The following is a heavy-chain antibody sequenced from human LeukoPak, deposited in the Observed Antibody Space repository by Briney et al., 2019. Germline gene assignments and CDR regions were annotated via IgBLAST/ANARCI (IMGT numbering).Heavy chain of an antibody. D-gene: IGHD6-13*01. V-gene: IGHV1-2*02. J-gene: IGHJ5*02. CDR3: ARERSSSWYRNWFDP. CDR1: GYTFTGYY. Sequence: GASVKVSCKASGYTFTGYYMHWVRQAPGQGLEWMGWINPNSGGTNYALKFQGRVTMTRDTSISTAYMELSRLRSDDTAVYYCARERSSSWYRNWFDPWGQGTLVTVSS. CDR2: INPNSGGT.